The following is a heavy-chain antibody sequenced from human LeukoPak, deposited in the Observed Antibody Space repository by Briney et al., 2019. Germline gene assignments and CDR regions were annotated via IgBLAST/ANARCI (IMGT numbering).Heavy chain of an antibody. D-gene: IGHD3-10*01. CDR1: GGSFSGYY. CDR2: INHSGST. V-gene: IGHV4-34*01. Sequence: PSETLSLTCAVYGGSFSGYYWSWIRQPPRKGLEWIGEINHSGSTNYNPSLKSRVTISVDTSKNQFSLKLSSVTAADTAVYYCASRKYYHGSGSYYNVGAPSDYWGQGTLVTVSS. CDR3: ASRKYYHGSGSYYNVGAPSDY. J-gene: IGHJ4*02.